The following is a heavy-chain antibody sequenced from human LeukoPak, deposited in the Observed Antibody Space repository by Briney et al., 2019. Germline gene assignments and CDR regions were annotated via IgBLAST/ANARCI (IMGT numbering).Heavy chain of an antibody. D-gene: IGHD3-10*01. CDR1: GFSLSTSGMC. Sequence: SGPTLVNPTQTLTLTCTFSGFSLSTSGMCVSWIRQPPGKALEWLARIDWDDDKYYSTSLKTRLTISTDTSQNQVVITMTNMDPVDKATYYCARTMVRGVITIDYWGQGTLVTVSS. CDR2: IDWDDDK. V-gene: IGHV2-70*11. J-gene: IGHJ4*02. CDR3: ARTMVRGVITIDY.